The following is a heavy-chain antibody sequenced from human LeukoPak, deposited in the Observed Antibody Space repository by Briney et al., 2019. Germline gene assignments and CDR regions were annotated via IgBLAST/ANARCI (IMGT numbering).Heavy chain of an antibody. Sequence: SETLSLTCTVSGGFISGHYWTWIRQPPGKGLEWIGYIYNSGSTKYSPSLKSRVTISVDTSKNQFSLKLNSVTAADTAVYYCARVRVAARPFNWFDPWGQGTLVTVSS. D-gene: IGHD6-6*01. CDR2: IYNSGST. CDR3: ARVRVAARPFNWFDP. V-gene: IGHV4-59*11. J-gene: IGHJ5*02. CDR1: GGFISGHY.